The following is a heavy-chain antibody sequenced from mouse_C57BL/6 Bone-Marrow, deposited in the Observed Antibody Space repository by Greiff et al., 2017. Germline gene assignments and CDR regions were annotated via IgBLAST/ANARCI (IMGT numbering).Heavy chain of an antibody. V-gene: IGHV1-85*01. CDR2: IYPRDGST. CDR1: GYTFTSYD. CDR3: AGGGGSSYDWYFDV. D-gene: IGHD1-1*01. Sequence: VKLQESGPELVKPGASVKLSCKASGYTFTSYDINWVKQRPGQGLEWIGWIYPRDGSTKYNEKFKGKATLTVDTSSSTAYMELHSLTSEDSAVYFCAGGGGSSYDWYFDVWGTGTTVAVSS. J-gene: IGHJ1*03.